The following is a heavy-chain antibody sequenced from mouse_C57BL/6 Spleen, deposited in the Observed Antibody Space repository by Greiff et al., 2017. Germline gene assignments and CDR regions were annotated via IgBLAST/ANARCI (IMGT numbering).Heavy chain of an antibody. D-gene: IGHD4-1*01. Sequence: QVQLQQSEAELVKPGASVKISCKASGYAFSGYSMNWVKQRPGKGLEWIGQIYPGDGDTNYNGKFKGKATLTADKSSSSAYLQLRSPTSEDSSVCFCARSETGFDYWGQGTTLTVS. CDR3: ARSETGFDY. CDR1: GYAFSGYS. V-gene: IGHV1-80*01. J-gene: IGHJ2*01. CDR2: IYPGDGDT.